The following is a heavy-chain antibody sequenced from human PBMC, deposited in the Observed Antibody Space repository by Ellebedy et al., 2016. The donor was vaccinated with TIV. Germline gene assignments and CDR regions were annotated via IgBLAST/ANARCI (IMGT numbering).Heavy chain of an antibody. CDR1: GYTFTAYY. D-gene: IGHD1-1*01. Sequence: ASVKVSCXASGYTFTAYYIHCVRQAPGQGHEWMGWINPNSGGTHFAQKFQGRVTLTRDTSISTAYMELTRLTFDDTAVYYCAGVHLPTSNLWYFDLWGRGTQVTVSS. J-gene: IGHJ2*01. CDR2: INPNSGGT. CDR3: AGVHLPTSNLWYFDL. V-gene: IGHV1-2*02.